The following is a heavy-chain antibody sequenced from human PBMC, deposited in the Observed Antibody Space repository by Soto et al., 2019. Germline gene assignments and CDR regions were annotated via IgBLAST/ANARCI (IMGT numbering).Heavy chain of an antibody. J-gene: IGHJ4*02. CDR2: IYYSGST. D-gene: IGHD3-3*01. V-gene: IGHV4-61*01. CDR3: ARSNAYNDVWSGYFDY. CDR1: GGSVSSGSYY. Sequence: SETLSLTCTVSGGSVSSGSYYWSWIRQPPGKGLEWIGYIYYSGSTNYNPSLKSRVTISVDTSKKQFSLKLSSVTAANTAVYYCARSNAYNDVWSGYFDYWGQGTLVTVSS.